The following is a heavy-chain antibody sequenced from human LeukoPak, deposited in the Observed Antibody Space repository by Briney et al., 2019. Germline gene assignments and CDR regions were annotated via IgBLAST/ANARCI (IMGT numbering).Heavy chain of an antibody. J-gene: IGHJ4*02. Sequence: PSETLSLTCTVSGYSISSGYYWGWIRQPPGKGLEWIGSIYYSGSTYYNPSLKSRVTISVDTCKNQFSLKLSSVTAADTAVYYCARADDYYDSSGYFDYWGQGTLVTVSS. CDR1: GYSISSGYY. CDR3: ARADDYYDSSGYFDY. D-gene: IGHD3-22*01. CDR2: IYYSGST. V-gene: IGHV4-38-2*02.